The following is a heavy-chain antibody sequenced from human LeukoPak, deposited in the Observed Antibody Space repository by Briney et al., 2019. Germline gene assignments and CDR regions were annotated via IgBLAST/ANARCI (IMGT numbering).Heavy chain of an antibody. D-gene: IGHD3-16*02. CDR3: ARGRMITFGGVIAGLDP. J-gene: IGHJ5*02. Sequence: PGGSLRLSCAASGFTFSSYWMHWVRQAPGKGLVWVSRINSDGSSTSYADSVKGRFTISRDNAKNTLYLQMNSLRAEDTAVYYCARGRMITFGGVIAGLDPWGQGTLVTVSS. CDR1: GFTFSSYW. CDR2: INSDGSST. V-gene: IGHV3-74*01.